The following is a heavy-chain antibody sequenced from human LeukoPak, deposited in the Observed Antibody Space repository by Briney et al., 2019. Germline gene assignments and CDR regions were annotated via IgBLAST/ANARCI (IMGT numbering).Heavy chain of an antibody. Sequence: PSQTLSLTCTVSGGSISSGGYYWSWIRQHPGKGLEWIGYIYFSGSTYYNPSLKSRVTISVDTSKNQFSLKLSSVTAADTAVYYCARWMVVSDILTGYPLTYYFGYWGQGTLVTVSS. CDR2: IYFSGST. CDR3: ARWMVVSDILTGYPLTYYFGY. D-gene: IGHD3-9*01. CDR1: GGSISSGGYY. J-gene: IGHJ4*02. V-gene: IGHV4-31*03.